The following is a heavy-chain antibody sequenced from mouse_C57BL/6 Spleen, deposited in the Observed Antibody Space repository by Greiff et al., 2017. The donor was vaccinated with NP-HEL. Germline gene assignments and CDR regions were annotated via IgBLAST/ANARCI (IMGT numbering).Heavy chain of an antibody. Sequence: ESGPGLVKPSQSLSLTCSVTGYSITSGYYWNWIRQFPGNKLEWMGYISYDGSNNYNPSLKNRISITRDTSKNQFFLKLNSVTTEDTATYYCARVSITTVVVDYAMDYWGQGTSVTVSS. CDR2: ISYDGSN. D-gene: IGHD1-1*01. V-gene: IGHV3-6*01. CDR1: GYSITSGYY. J-gene: IGHJ4*01. CDR3: ARVSITTVVVDYAMDY.